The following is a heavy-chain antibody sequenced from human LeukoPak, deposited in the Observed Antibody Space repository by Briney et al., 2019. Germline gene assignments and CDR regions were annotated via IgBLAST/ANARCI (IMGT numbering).Heavy chain of an antibody. J-gene: IGHJ4*02. CDR1: GFTFSSYG. CDR3: AKGYSYGELGL. V-gene: IGHV3-30*02. CDR2: IWYDGNSK. Sequence: GGSLRLSCAASGFTFSSYGMHWVRQAPGKGLEWVAFIWYDGNSKNHADSVKGRSTISRDDFKNTLYLQMSSLRAEDTAIYYCAKGYSYGELGLWGQGTLVTVSS. D-gene: IGHD5-18*01.